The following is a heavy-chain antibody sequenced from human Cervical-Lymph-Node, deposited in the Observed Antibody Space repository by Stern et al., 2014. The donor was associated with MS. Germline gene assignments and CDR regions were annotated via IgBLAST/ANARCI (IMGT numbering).Heavy chain of an antibody. CDR1: GYTFTSYG. V-gene: IGHV1-18*01. D-gene: IGHD3-22*01. Sequence: VQLVQSGAEVKKPGASVKVSCETSGYTFTSYGISWIRQVPGQGLEWMGWVSTYNGGTNFSQKFQVRVTMTTDSSTNSVYMELRSLRSDDTAVYFCARDRWGSHDIGGTYYRFWGQGTPITVSS. CDR2: VSTYNGGT. J-gene: IGHJ4*02. CDR3: ARDRWGSHDIGGTYYRF.